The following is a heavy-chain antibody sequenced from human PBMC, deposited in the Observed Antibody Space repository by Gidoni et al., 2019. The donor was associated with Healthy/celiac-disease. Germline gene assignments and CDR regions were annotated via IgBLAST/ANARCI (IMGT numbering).Heavy chain of an antibody. J-gene: IGHJ4*02. CDR2: IIGSGGST. V-gene: IGHV3-23*04. D-gene: IGHD4-17*01. CDR1: GFTFSSYA. Sequence: EVQLVESGGGLVHTGGSLRLSCSASGFTFSSYAMSWVRQAPGKGLEWVSAIIGSGGSTYYADSVKGRFTISRDNYKKTLYLQMNSLRAEDTAVYYCAKGSEDYGDYFYWGQGTLVTVSS. CDR3: AKGSEDYGDYFY.